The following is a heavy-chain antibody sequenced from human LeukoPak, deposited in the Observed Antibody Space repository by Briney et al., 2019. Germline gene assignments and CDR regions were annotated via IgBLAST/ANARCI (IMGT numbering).Heavy chain of an antibody. D-gene: IGHD3-10*01. CDR3: ARDMNPSYGSGSYYPIYFDY. CDR1: GGTFSSYA. CDR2: IIPILGIA. J-gene: IGHJ4*02. Sequence: SVKVSCKASGGTFSSYAISWVRQAPGQGLEWMGRIIPILGIANYAQKFQGRVTITADKSTSTAYMELSSLRSEDTAVYYCARDMNPSYGSGSYYPIYFDYWGQGTLVTVSS. V-gene: IGHV1-69*04.